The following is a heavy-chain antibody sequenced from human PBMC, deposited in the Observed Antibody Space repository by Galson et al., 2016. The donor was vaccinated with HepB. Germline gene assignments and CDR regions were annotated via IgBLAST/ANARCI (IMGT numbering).Heavy chain of an antibody. CDR1: GYTFTDYY. CDR2: ITPNSGGT. J-gene: IGHJ4*02. CDR3: AREPYNWNEPPYDD. V-gene: IGHV1-2*02. D-gene: IGHD1-1*01. Sequence: QSGAEVKKPGESLKISCKASGYTFTDYYMHWVRQAPGHGLEWMGWITPNSGGTNYAQKFQGRVTMTRDTSISTAYMELSRLRSDDTAVYYCAREPYNWNEPPYDDCGQGTLVTVSS.